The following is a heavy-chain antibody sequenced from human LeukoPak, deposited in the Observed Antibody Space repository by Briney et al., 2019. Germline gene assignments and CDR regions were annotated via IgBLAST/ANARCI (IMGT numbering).Heavy chain of an antibody. D-gene: IGHD6-19*01. Sequence: GGSLRLSCAASGFTFSSYWMHWVRQAPGKGLVGVSRINSDGSSTSYADSVKGRFTISRDNAKNTLYLQMNSLRAEDTAVYYCARDRSSGWYLFGYWGQGTLVTVSS. CDR3: ARDRSSGWYLFGY. CDR2: INSDGSST. V-gene: IGHV3-74*01. CDR1: GFTFSSYW. J-gene: IGHJ4*02.